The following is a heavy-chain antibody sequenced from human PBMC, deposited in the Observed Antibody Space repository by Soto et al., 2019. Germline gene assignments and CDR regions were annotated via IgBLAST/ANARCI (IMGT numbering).Heavy chain of an antibody. CDR1: GFTFSGSA. D-gene: IGHD1-7*01. CDR3: TRAGWNYDHYYYYYGMDV. CDR2: IRSKANSYAT. V-gene: IGHV3-73*02. J-gene: IGHJ6*02. Sequence: EVQLVESGGGLVQPGGSLKLSCAASGFTFSGSAMHWVRQASGKGLEWVGRIRSKANSYATAYAASVKGRFTISRDDSKNTAYLQMNSLKTEDTAVYYCTRAGWNYDHYYYYYGMDVWGQGTTVTVSS.